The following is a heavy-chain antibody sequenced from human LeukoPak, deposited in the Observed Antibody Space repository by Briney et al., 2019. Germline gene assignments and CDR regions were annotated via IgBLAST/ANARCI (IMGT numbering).Heavy chain of an antibody. CDR3: TKDIITGFSSGWYFAY. CDR2: TSGSDDST. Sequence: QPGGSLRLSCAASGFNFRDAAMTWVRQAPGKGLEWVSVTSGSDDSTHYADSVKGRFIISRDNSKNTLYLQMDSLRVEDTAVYYCTKDIITGFSSGWYFAYWGQGTLVTVSS. V-gene: IGHV3-23*01. D-gene: IGHD6-13*01. CDR1: GFNFRDAA. J-gene: IGHJ4*02.